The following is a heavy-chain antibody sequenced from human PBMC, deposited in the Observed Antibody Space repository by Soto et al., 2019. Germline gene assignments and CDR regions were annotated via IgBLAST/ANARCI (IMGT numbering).Heavy chain of an antibody. J-gene: IGHJ4*02. D-gene: IGHD3-16*01. CDR1: LDSFSSTDYY. Sequence: SETLSLTCTVSLDSFSSTDYYWGWIRQPPGKGLEWIGSIYHSGSTFYNPSLQSRVTMSVDTSVKQFSLRLKSVTAAGTGFFYCASLGGEFFGPSDYGGQEPPATVS. V-gene: IGHV4-39*01. CDR2: IYHSGST. CDR3: ASLGGEFFGPSDY.